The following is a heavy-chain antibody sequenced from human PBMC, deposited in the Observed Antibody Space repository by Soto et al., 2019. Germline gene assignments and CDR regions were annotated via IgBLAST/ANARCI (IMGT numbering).Heavy chain of an antibody. Sequence: PGGALRLSGAASGFTFSSYEMNWVRQAPGKGLEWISYISSVGITIYYADSVKGRFTISRDNAKDSLYLQMNSLRAEDTAVYYCARDRPDFGDYWGQGTLVTVSS. V-gene: IGHV3-48*03. J-gene: IGHJ4*02. CDR2: ISSVGITI. D-gene: IGHD3-10*01. CDR1: GFTFSSYE. CDR3: ARDRPDFGDY.